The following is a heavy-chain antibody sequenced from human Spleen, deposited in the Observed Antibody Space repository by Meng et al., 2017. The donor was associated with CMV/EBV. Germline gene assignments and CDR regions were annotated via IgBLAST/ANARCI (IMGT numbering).Heavy chain of an antibody. J-gene: IGHJ4*02. Sequence: LLHRGDAGVVRPEGPLSLAFASYVGAYICYCWSSIRQPPRNGLDWIGKINLSGSTNYNPSLKSRVTMSADTSKNQFSLKLSSVTAADTAVYYCAREGRYSSSPTDYWGQGTLVTVSS. CDR1: VGAYICYC. CDR2: INLSGST. V-gene: IGHV4-34*01. CDR3: AREGRYSSSPTDY. D-gene: IGHD6-6*01.